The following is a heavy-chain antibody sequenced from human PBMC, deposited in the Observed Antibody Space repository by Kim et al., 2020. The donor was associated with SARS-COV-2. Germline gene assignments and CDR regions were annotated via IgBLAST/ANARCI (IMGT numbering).Heavy chain of an antibody. J-gene: IGHJ4*02. Sequence: GGSLRLSCAASGFTFSSYAMNWVRQAPGKGLEWVSYISSDSSTMYYADSVKGLFTISRDNARNSLYLQMNSLRDEDTAVYYCARDRGRATGSGYPYFDLWGQGTLVTVSS. V-gene: IGHV3-48*02. CDR2: ISSDSSTM. CDR1: GFTFSSYA. CDR3: ARDRGRATGSGYPYFDL. D-gene: IGHD3-22*01.